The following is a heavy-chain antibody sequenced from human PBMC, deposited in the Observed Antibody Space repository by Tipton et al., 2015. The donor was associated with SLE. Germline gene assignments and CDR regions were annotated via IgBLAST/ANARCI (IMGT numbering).Heavy chain of an antibody. CDR1: GGALSSYS. CDR2: IIPIVGTA. D-gene: IGHD7-27*01. J-gene: IGHJ4*02. V-gene: IGHV1-69*08. CDR3: AKDMSHLLGNADY. Sequence: QLVQSGAEVKMPGSSVKLSCKDSGGALSSYSLTWVRQAPGQGLEWVGRIIPIVGTANYAQKFQGRVTIIADRFSSTVYMDMSSLRYEDTAVYYCAKDMSHLLGNADYWGQGTLVTVSS.